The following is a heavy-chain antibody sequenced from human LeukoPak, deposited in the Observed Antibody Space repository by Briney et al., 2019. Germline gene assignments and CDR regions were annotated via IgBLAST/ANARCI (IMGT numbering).Heavy chain of an antibody. CDR3: ATGDYGDYLGWFDP. CDR2: INPNSGGT. D-gene: IGHD4-17*01. Sequence: ASVKVSCKASVYTFTGYYVHWVRQAPGQGLEWMGWINPNSGGTNYAQKFQGRVTMTRDTSISTAYMELSRLRSDDTAVYYCATGDYGDYLGWFDPWGQGTLVTVSS. V-gene: IGHV1-2*02. J-gene: IGHJ5*02. CDR1: VYTFTGYY.